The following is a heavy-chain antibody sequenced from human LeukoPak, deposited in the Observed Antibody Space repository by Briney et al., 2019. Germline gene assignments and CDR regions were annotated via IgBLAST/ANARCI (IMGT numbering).Heavy chain of an antibody. Sequence: ASVKVSCKASGYTFTGHFMHWVRQAPGQGLEWMAWINSNSGGTNYAQKFQGRVTVTRDTSISTAYMELSRLTSDDTAVYYCARVSSSGWFGDYWGQGTLVTVSS. J-gene: IGHJ4*02. CDR3: ARVSSSGWFGDY. D-gene: IGHD6-19*01. CDR1: GYTFTGHF. CDR2: INSNSGGT. V-gene: IGHV1-2*02.